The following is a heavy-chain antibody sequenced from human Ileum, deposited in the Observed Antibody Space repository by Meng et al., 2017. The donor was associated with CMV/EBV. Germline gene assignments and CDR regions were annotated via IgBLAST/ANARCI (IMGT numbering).Heavy chain of an antibody. V-gene: IGHV3-48*03. CDR2: ISGSDSTI. CDR3: ARERDDSWSGSWMDV. J-gene: IGHJ6*02. CDR1: GFTLSSGE. Sequence: GGSLRLSCGASGFTLSSGEMNWVRQAPGKGLEWVSYISGSDSTIYYADSVKGRFTISRDNTKNPLYLQMNSLRAEDTAVYYCARERDDSWSGSWMDVWGQGTTVTVSS. D-gene: IGHD3-3*01.